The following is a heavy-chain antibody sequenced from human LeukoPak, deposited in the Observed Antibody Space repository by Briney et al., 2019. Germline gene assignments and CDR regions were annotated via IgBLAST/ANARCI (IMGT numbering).Heavy chain of an antibody. CDR3: ARGVMVRGPLTYFDL. V-gene: IGHV3-20*01. CDR1: GFTFDDYG. CDR2: INWNGGSK. Sequence: PGGALRLSCAASGFTFDDYGMSWVRQAPGKGGEGVAGINWNGGSKVYADSVKGRFTISRDNAKNSLYLQMNSLRAEDTALYHCARGVMVRGPLTYFDLWGRGTLVTVSS. J-gene: IGHJ2*01. D-gene: IGHD3-10*01.